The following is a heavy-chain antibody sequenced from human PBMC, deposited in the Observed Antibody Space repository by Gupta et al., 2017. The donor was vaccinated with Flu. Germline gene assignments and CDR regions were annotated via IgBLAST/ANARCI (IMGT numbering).Heavy chain of an antibody. V-gene: IGHV3-49*04. Sequence: DYAVSWVRQAPGKGLEWVGFIRSEPYGGTVEYAASVRGRFTISRDDSKSIAYLQMHSLKTEDTAVYFCSRGARFLGEYWGQGTLVTVSS. D-gene: IGHD3-10*01. CDR2: IRSEPYGGTV. CDR1: DYA. CDR3: SRGARFLGEY. J-gene: IGHJ4*02.